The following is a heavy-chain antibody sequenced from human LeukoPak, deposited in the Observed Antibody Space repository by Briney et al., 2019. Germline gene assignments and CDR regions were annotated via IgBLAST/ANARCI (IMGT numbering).Heavy chain of an antibody. J-gene: IGHJ4*02. CDR3: ARAAVDSSGYNAIDY. CDR1: GGSISSSY. CDR2: IYCSGST. Sequence: PSETLSLTCTVSGGSISSSYWSWIRQPPGKGLEWIGYIYCSGSTNYNPSLKSRGTISVDTSKNQFSLKLSSVTAADTAVYYCARAAVDSSGYNAIDYWGQGTLVTVSS. V-gene: IGHV4-59*12. D-gene: IGHD3-22*01.